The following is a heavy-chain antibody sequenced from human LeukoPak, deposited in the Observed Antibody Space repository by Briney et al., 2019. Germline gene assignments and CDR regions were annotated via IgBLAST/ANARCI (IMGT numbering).Heavy chain of an antibody. CDR2: IRYDGGET. Sequence: GGSLRLSCAASGFTFNRRGMHWVRQAPGKGLEWVAFIRYDGGETFYADSAKGRFTISRDNSKNTLYLQMNSLRAEDTAVYYCAREMYYYDSSGYSYYFDYWGQGTLVTVSS. D-gene: IGHD3-22*01. CDR1: GFTFNRRG. J-gene: IGHJ4*02. CDR3: AREMYYYDSSGYSYYFDY. V-gene: IGHV3-30*02.